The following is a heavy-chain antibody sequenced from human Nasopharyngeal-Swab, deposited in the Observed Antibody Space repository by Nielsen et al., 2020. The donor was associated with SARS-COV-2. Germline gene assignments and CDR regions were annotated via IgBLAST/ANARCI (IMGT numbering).Heavy chain of an antibody. D-gene: IGHD2-15*01. CDR3: AKAGLYSLDT. J-gene: IGHJ4*02. CDR2: IFATGSA. CDR1: GDSVSNYMW. V-gene: IGHV4-4*02. Sequence: SETLSPTCGVSGDSVSNYMWGTWVRQSPGAGREWICEIFATGSANYNPSPQSRVTMSLDRSNNRFSLDLTSMTAADTAIYYCAKAGLYSLDTWVQGILVTVSS.